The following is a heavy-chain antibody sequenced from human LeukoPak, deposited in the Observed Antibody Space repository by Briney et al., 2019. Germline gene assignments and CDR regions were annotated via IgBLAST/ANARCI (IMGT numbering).Heavy chain of an antibody. D-gene: IGHD4-17*01. CDR1: GASITNYY. CDR2: IHASGRT. Sequence: SETLSLTCTVSGASITNYYWGWTRQLPGKGLEWIGYIHASGRTGYSPSLKSRVIMSVDTSKNQFSLGLSSVTAADTAIYYCARHIRYGDYNPYDIWGQGTMVTVSS. CDR3: ARHIRYGDYNPYDI. V-gene: IGHV4-4*09. J-gene: IGHJ3*02.